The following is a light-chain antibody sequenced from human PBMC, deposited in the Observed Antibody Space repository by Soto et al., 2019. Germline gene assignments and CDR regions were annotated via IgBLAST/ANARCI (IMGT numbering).Light chain of an antibody. Sequence: EIVLTQSPGTLSLSPGRRATLSCRASQRLSASDIAWYQQKPGQAPKFLIYGVSSRATGIPDRFSGSGSGTDFTLTISRLEPEDFAVYHCQHYHGWPITFGQGTRLEIK. CDR3: QHYHGWPIT. V-gene: IGKV3-20*01. J-gene: IGKJ5*01. CDR1: QRLSASD. CDR2: GVS.